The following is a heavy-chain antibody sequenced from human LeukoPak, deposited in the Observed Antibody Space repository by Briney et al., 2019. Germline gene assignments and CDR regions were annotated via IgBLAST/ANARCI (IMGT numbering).Heavy chain of an antibody. V-gene: IGHV1-18*04. Sequence: ASVKVSCKASGYTFTSYGISWVRQAPGQGLEWMGSISPYTGNTKYAERFQDRVTMTTDTSTRTAYMELRSLRSDDTAVFYCARDQYDSVWGSYRPYFDYWGQGTLVTVSS. CDR3: ARDQYDSVWGSYRPYFDY. J-gene: IGHJ4*02. CDR1: GYTFTSYG. CDR2: ISPYTGNT. D-gene: IGHD3-16*02.